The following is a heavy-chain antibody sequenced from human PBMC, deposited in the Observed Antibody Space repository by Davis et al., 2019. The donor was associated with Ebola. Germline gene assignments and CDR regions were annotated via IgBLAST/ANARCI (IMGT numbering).Heavy chain of an antibody. V-gene: IGHV4-34*01. D-gene: IGHD3-16*01. CDR3: ARAVITGGQ. CDR1: FFSFRGYY. CDR2: INHSGST. J-gene: IGHJ4*02. Sequence: SETLSLTCAVSFFSFRGYYWSWNRQPPGKVLEWIGEINHSGSTNYNPSLKSRVTISVDTSKNQFSLKLSSVTAADTAIYYCARAVITGGQWGQGTLVTVSS.